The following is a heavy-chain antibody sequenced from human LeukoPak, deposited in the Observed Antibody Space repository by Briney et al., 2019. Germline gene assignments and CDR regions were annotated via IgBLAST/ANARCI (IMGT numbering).Heavy chain of an antibody. Sequence: GESLKISCKGSGYIFTSYWISWVRQMPGKGLEWMGRIDPSDSYTNYSPSFQGHVTISADKSISTAYLQWSSLKASDTAMYYCARPRDRNYWYFDLWGRGTLVTVSS. CDR3: ARPRDRNYWYFDL. V-gene: IGHV5-10-1*01. J-gene: IGHJ2*01. CDR1: GYIFTSYW. CDR2: IDPSDSYT.